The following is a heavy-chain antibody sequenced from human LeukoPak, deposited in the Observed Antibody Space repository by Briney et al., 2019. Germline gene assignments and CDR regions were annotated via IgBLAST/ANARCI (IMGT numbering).Heavy chain of an antibody. CDR3: ARKKAELYRHFDL. CDR2: IIPIFGTA. D-gene: IGHD1-26*01. V-gene: IGHV1-69*13. CDR1: GGTFSSYA. Sequence: ASVKVSCKASGGTFSSYAISWVRQAPGQGLEWMGGIIPIFGTANYAQKFQGRVTITADESTSTAYMELSSLRSEDTAVYYCARKKAELYRHFDLWGRGTLVTVSS. J-gene: IGHJ2*01.